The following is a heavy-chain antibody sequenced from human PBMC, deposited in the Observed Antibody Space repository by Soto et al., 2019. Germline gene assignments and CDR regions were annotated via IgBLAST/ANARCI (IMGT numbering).Heavy chain of an antibody. CDR1: GFTFSDYY. CDR3: ARHSSGWYSDHY. D-gene: IGHD6-19*01. Sequence: GGSLRLSCAASGFTFSDYYMSWIRQAPGKGLEWVSYISSSSSYTNYADSVKGRFTISRDNAKNSLYLQMNSLRAEDTAVYYCARHSSGWYSDHYWGQGTLVTVSS. CDR2: ISSSSSYT. V-gene: IGHV3-11*06. J-gene: IGHJ4*02.